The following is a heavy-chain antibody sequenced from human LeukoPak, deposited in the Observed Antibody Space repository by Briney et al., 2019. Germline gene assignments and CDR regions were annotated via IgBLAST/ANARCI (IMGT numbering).Heavy chain of an antibody. Sequence: GASVKVSCKASGYTFTSYDINWVRQATGQGLEWMGWMNPNSGNTGYAQKFQGRVTITRNTSISTAYMERSSLRSEDTAVYYCARGCSSTSCYNDYWGQGTLVTVSS. CDR3: ARGCSSTSCYNDY. V-gene: IGHV1-8*03. CDR1: GYTFTSYD. CDR2: MNPNSGNT. J-gene: IGHJ4*02. D-gene: IGHD2-2*02.